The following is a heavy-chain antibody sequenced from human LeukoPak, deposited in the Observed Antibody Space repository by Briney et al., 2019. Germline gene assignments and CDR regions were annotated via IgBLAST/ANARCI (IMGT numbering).Heavy chain of an antibody. D-gene: IGHD3-22*01. Sequence: SETLSLTCTVSGGSISSYYWNWLRQPAGKGLEWIGRIYSSGSTNYNPSLKSRVTMSVDTSKNQFSLKLTSVTAADSAVYYCARAPSSSAYIYYYYYMDVWGKGTTVTVSS. J-gene: IGHJ6*03. V-gene: IGHV4-4*07. CDR2: IYSSGST. CDR3: ARAPSSSAYIYYYYYMDV. CDR1: GGSISSYY.